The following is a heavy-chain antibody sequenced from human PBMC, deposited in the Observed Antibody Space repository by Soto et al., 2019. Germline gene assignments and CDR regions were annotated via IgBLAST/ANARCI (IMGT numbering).Heavy chain of an antibody. CDR3: ASGVRREGTMGEDRTSPAFCRY. J-gene: IGHJ4*02. CDR2: ISSTGTTI. Sequence: GGSLRLSCAASGFTFSSYNMNWVRQAPGKGLEWLSHISSTGTTIYYADSVKGRFTTSRDNAKNSLFLQMNSLSVEDTAVYYCASGVRREGTMGEDRTSPAFCRYWGQGTLVTVSS. V-gene: IGHV3-48*01. D-gene: IGHD2-2*01. CDR1: GFTFSSYN.